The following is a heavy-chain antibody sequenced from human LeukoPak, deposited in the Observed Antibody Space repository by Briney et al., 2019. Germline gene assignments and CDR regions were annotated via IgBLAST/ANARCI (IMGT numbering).Heavy chain of an antibody. CDR3: AKEKKSGGWPLDY. CDR2: INWNGGST. V-gene: IGHV3-20*04. J-gene: IGHJ4*02. D-gene: IGHD2-15*01. Sequence: PGGSLRLSCAASGFTFDDYSMSWVRQAPGKGLEWVSGINWNGGSTGYADSVKGRFTISRDNAKNSLYLQMNSLRADDTAVYYCAKEKKSGGWPLDYWGQGALVTVSS. CDR1: GFTFDDYS.